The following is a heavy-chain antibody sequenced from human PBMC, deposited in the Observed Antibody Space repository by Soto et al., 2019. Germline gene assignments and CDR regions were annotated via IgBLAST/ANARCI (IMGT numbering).Heavy chain of an antibody. V-gene: IGHV4-59*11. CDR2: IYNTEST. Sequence: QVQLQESGPGLVKPSETLSLTCIVSGGSISSHYWNWIRQPPGKGLEWIGYIYNTESTSYNPSLKSRVTISVDTSKNQFSLKLTSVTAADTAVYYCARQYTYGGYYDYYAMDVWGQGTTVTVSS. D-gene: IGHD5-18*01. J-gene: IGHJ6*02. CDR3: ARQYTYGGYYDYYAMDV. CDR1: GGSISSHY.